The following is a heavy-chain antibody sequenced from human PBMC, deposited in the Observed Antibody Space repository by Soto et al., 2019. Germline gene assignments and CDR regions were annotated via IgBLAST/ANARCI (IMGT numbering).Heavy chain of an antibody. D-gene: IGHD1-26*01. CDR2: VSDVERA. J-gene: IGHJ5*02. Sequence: EVRPVESGGGLIQPGGSLRLSCVVSGFSVSSNYMSWVRQAPGKGLEWVTVVSDVERANYADSVKGRFTVSRDISKRTVFLQMNSLRAEDTAVYYCARPHSAAFAWAAESWGQGTLVIVSS. CDR3: ARPHSAAFAWAAES. CDR1: GFSVSSNY. V-gene: IGHV3-53*01.